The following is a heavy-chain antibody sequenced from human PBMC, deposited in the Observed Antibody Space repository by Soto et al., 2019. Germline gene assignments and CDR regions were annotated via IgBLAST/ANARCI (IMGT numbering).Heavy chain of an antibody. CDR1: RLALNYYP. D-gene: IGHD4-17*01. J-gene: IGHJ3*01. Sequence: SLKVSWADVRLALNYYPMTCVRQATGKALEWFASVTGNGFGTSYADSLKGRFTISRDNSENTLYLQMNSLRADDTAVYYCARDPNRDYVGAFDFWGLGTMVTVSS. CDR3: ARDPNRDYVGAFDF. CDR2: VTGNGFGT. V-gene: IGHV3-23*01.